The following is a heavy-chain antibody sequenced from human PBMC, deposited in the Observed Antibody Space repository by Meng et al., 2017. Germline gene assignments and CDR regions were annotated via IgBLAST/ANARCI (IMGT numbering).Heavy chain of an antibody. J-gene: IGHJ3*02. CDR2: IYYTRST. CDR1: GGSISSSSYY. CDR3: ARDNSSVWSVNDAFDI. V-gene: IGHV4-39*07. D-gene: IGHD6-19*01. Sequence: PETLSPTCTVSGGSISSSSYYCGWFRQPPGKGLEWIGRIYYTRSTYYNSSLKIRVTISIATSKTQFSLKLSSVTAADTAVDYCARDNSSVWSVNDAFDIWGQGTMVTVSS.